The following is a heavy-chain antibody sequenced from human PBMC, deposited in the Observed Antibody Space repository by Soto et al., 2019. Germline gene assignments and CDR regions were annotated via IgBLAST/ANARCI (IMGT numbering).Heavy chain of an antibody. D-gene: IGHD6-13*01. Sequence: GGSLRLSCAASGFTFSNYAMSWVRQAPGSGLEWVSSISGSGGSTFYTNSVKGRFTISRDNFRNTLYLQMNSLRVEDAAVYYCAKGVGSSNWYRGYFDYWGQGTLVTVSS. CDR3: AKGVGSSNWYRGYFDY. J-gene: IGHJ4*02. V-gene: IGHV3-23*01. CDR2: ISGSGGST. CDR1: GFTFSNYA.